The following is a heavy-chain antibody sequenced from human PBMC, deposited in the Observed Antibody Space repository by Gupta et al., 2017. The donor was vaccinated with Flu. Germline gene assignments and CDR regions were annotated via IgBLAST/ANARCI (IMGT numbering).Heavy chain of an antibody. V-gene: IGHV3-74*01. Sequence: EVQLVESGGGLVQPGGSLRLSCAASGFTFSSYWMHWVRQAPGKGLVWVSRINSDGSSTSYADSVKGRFTISRDNAKNTLYLQMNSLRAEDTAVYYCARGTLYYYDSSGYYLWGQGTLVTVSS. J-gene: IGHJ4*02. CDR3: ARGTLYYYDSSGYYL. CDR1: GFTFSSYW. D-gene: IGHD3-22*01. CDR2: INSDGSST.